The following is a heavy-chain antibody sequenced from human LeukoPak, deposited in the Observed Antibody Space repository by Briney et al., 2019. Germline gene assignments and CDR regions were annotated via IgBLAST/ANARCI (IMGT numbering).Heavy chain of an antibody. CDR2: IIPIFGTA. Sequence: ASVKVSCKASGGTFSSYAIIWVRQAPGQGLEWMGGIIPIFGTANYAQKFQGRVTITTDESTSTAYMELSSLRSEDTAVYYCATQAPAAEPITMVRGVTRNDAFDIWGQGTMVTVSS. CDR1: GGTFSSYA. J-gene: IGHJ3*02. CDR3: ATQAPAAEPITMVRGVTRNDAFDI. V-gene: IGHV1-69*05. D-gene: IGHD3-10*01.